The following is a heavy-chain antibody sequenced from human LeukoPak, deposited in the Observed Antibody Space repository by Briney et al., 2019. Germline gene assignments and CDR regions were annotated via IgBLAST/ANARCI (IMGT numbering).Heavy chain of an antibody. CDR1: GFTFSSYG. V-gene: IGHV3-30*02. CDR3: AKDIVVVPAAFRDAFDI. J-gene: IGHJ3*02. Sequence: PGGSLRLSCAASGFTFSSYGMHWVRQAPGKGLEWVAFIRYDGSNKYYADSVKGRFTISRDNSKNTLYLQMNSLRAEDTAVYYCAKDIVVVPAAFRDAFDIWDQGTMVTVSS. D-gene: IGHD2-2*01. CDR2: IRYDGSNK.